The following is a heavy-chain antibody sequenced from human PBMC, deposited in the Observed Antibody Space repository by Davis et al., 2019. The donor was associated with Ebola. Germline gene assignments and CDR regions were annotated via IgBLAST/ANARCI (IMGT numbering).Heavy chain of an antibody. CDR1: GFTFSSYA. J-gene: IGHJ4*02. CDR3: ASQTRGYRPYPFDY. D-gene: IGHD5-18*01. CDR2: ISGSGGST. Sequence: GSLRPSCAASGFTFSSYAMSWVRQAPGKGLEWVSAISGSGGSTYYADSVKGRFTISRDNSKNTLYLQMNSLRAEDTAVYYCASQTRGYRPYPFDYWGQGTLVTVSS. V-gene: IGHV3-23*01.